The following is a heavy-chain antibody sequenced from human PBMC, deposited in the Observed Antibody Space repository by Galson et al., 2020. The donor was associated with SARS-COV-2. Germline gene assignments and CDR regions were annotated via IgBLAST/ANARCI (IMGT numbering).Heavy chain of an antibody. Sequence: GGSLRLSCAASGFTFSSYEMNLFRQAPGKGLEWVSYISSSGSTKSYADSVKGRLTISRDNARNSLYLQMNSLRAEDTAVYYCAKTGSGYCSGADCFPPRPYWYFDLWGRGTLVTVSS. CDR2: ISSSGSTK. D-gene: IGHD2-15*01. V-gene: IGHV3-48*03. CDR1: GFTFSSYE. J-gene: IGHJ2*01. CDR3: AKTGSGYCSGADCFPPRPYWYFDL.